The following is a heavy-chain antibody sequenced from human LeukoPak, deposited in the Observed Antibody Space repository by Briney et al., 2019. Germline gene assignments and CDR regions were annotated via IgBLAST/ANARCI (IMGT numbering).Heavy chain of an antibody. CDR2: ISAYNGNT. CDR1: VYTFTIYG. J-gene: IGHJ6*02. V-gene: IGHV1-18*01. Sequence: ASVKVSFKSSVYTFTIYGISWVRQAPGQGLEWMGWISAYNGNTNYAQKLQGRVTMTTDTSTSTAYMELRSLRSDDTAVYYCARHPGIAAAGYYYGMDVWGQGTTVTVSS. D-gene: IGHD6-13*01. CDR3: ARHPGIAAAGYYYGMDV.